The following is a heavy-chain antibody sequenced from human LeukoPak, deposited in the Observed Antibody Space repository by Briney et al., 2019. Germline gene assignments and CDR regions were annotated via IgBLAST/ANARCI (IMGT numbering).Heavy chain of an antibody. D-gene: IGHD1-26*01. CDR1: GFIFSGYG. Sequence: LTGGSLRLSCAASGFIFSGYGMNWVRQAPGKGLEWVGFIRYDGSNIYYVDSVKGRSTISRDSSKNTVYLQMNSLRTEDTAVYYCAKESQLSYSGTFYIDYWGQGTLVTVSS. CDR3: AKESQLSYSGTFYIDY. CDR2: IRYDGSNI. J-gene: IGHJ4*02. V-gene: IGHV3-30*02.